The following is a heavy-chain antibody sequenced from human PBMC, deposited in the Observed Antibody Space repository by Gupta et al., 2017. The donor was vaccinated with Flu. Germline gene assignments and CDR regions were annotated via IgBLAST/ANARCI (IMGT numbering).Heavy chain of an antibody. J-gene: IGHJ4*02. CDR2: IYHSGST. CDR3: ARLRPVGAESTDY. Sequence: QVQLQESGPGLVTPSGTLSLTCAASGGSISSSNWWSWVRQPPGKGLEWIGEIYHSGSTNYNQYLKSRVTISVDKSKNQFSLKLSSVTAADTAVYYCARLRPVGAESTDYWGQGTLVTVSP. V-gene: IGHV4-4*02. CDR1: GGSISSSNW. D-gene: IGHD1-26*01.